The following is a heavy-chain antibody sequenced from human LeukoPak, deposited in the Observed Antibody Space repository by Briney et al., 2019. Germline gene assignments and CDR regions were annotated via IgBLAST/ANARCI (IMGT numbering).Heavy chain of an antibody. CDR2: IPYDGSNK. D-gene: IGHD5-12*01. J-gene: IGHJ4*02. CDR1: GFTFSSYA. Sequence: PGGSLRLSCAASGFTFSSYAMSWVRQAPGKGLEWVAFIPYDGSNKYYADSVKGRFTISRDNSKNTVYLQMNSLRVEDTAVYYCARGALGYSGYDQTFDYWAQGTLVTVSS. CDR3: ARGALGYSGYDQTFDY. V-gene: IGHV3-30*02.